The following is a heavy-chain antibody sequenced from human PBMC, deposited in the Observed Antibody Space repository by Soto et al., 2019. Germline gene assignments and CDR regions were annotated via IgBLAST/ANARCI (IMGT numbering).Heavy chain of an antibody. Sequence: EVQLMESGGGLVQPGGSLRLSCAAPEFTFSGRSVHWVRQAPGKGLVWVSGIDKVGTDSTYADSVKGRFTSSRDNAKNTVYLQMNSLRVEDTAVYYCARGWFGPDVWGKGTTVTVSS. V-gene: IGHV3-74*01. D-gene: IGHD3-10*01. CDR2: IDKVGTDS. CDR3: ARGWFGPDV. J-gene: IGHJ6*03. CDR1: EFTFSGRS.